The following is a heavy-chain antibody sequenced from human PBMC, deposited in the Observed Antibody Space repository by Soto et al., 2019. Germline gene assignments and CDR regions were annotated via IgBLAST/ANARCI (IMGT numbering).Heavy chain of an antibody. D-gene: IGHD3-16*01. J-gene: IGHJ6*02. CDR1: GGSISSSSYY. CDR3: ARLRGSEGYYYYGMDV. CDR2: IYYSGST. V-gene: IGHV4-39*01. Sequence: ETLSLTCTVSGGSISSSSYYWGWIRQPPGKGLEWIGSIYYSGSTYYNPSLKSRVTISVDTSKNQFSLKLSSVTAADTAVYYCARLRGSEGYYYYGMDVWGQGTTVTVSS.